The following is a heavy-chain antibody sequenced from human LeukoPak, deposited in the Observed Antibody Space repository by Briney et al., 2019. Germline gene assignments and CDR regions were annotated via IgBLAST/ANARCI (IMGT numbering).Heavy chain of an antibody. CDR2: IKQDGSEK. D-gene: IGHD3-22*01. V-gene: IGHV3-7*01. Sequence: GGSLRLSCAASGFTFSSYNMNWVRQAPGKGLEWVANIKQDGSEKYYVDSVKGRFTISRDNAKNSLYLQMNSLRAEDTAVYYCARASSGYYVDYWGQGTLVTVSS. J-gene: IGHJ4*02. CDR3: ARASSGYYVDY. CDR1: GFTFSSYN.